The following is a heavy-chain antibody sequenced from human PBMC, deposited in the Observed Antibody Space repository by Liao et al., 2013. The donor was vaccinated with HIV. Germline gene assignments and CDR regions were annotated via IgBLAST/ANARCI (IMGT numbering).Heavy chain of an antibody. CDR2: IYHSGST. CDR1: GGSISSGGYS. V-gene: IGHV4-30-2*01. Sequence: QLQLQESGSGLVKPSQTLSLTCAVSGGSISSGGYSWSWIRQPPGKGLEWIGYIYHSGSTYYNPSLKSRVTISVDRSKNQFSLKLSSVTAADTAVYYCARGDCGGDCYSARYFDLWGRGTLVTVSS. CDR3: ARGDCGGDCYSARYFDL. D-gene: IGHD2-21*01. J-gene: IGHJ2*01.